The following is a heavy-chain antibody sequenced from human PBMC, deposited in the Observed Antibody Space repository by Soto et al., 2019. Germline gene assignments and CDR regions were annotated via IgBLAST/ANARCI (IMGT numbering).Heavy chain of an antibody. CDR3: ARAGHDSSGYYYGGLDY. J-gene: IGHJ4*02. CDR1: GFTFSRYG. Sequence: AGSLRLSCAASGFTFSRYGMHWVRQAPGKGLEWVAVIWTDGSYEYYADSVMGRFTISRDNSKNTLYLQMNSLRAEDTAVYYCARAGHDSSGYYYGGLDYWGPGTLVTVSS. CDR2: IWTDGSYE. D-gene: IGHD3-22*01. V-gene: IGHV3-33*01.